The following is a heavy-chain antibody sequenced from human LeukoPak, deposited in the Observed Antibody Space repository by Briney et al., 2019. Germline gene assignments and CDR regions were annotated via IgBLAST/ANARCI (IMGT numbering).Heavy chain of an antibody. Sequence: PSETLSLTCTVSGGSISSYYWSWIRQPPGKGLEWIGYIYYSGSTNYNPSLKGRVTISVDTSKNQFSLKLSSVTAADTAVYYCARESPAQYCSSTSCYLIYYYYYMDVWGKGTTVTVSS. D-gene: IGHD2-2*01. J-gene: IGHJ6*03. CDR1: GGSISSYY. V-gene: IGHV4-59*01. CDR3: ARESPAQYCSSTSCYLIYYYYYMDV. CDR2: IYYSGST.